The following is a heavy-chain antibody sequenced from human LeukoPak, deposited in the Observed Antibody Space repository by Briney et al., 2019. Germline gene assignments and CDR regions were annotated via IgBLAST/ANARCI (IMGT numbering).Heavy chain of an antibody. Sequence: GGSLRLSCAASGFTFSSYAMSWARQAPGKGLEWVSAISGSGGSTYYADSVKGRFTISRDNSKNTLYLQMNSLRAEDTAVYYCAKDLNYYDSSGYYLTIDYWGQGTLVTVSS. CDR1: GFTFSSYA. D-gene: IGHD3-22*01. CDR3: AKDLNYYDSSGYYLTIDY. J-gene: IGHJ4*02. V-gene: IGHV3-23*01. CDR2: ISGSGGST.